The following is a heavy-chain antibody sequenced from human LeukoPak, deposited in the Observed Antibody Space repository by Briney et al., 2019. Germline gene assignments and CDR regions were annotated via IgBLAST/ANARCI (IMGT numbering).Heavy chain of an antibody. Sequence: PGGALRLSCAASGFPFSSNSMNWVRPAPGEGLEWVSSISGSSSYIHYADSVKGRFTISRDSAKNSLYLQMNSLRAEDTAVYYCARGGPHAFDIWGQGTMVTVSS. CDR3: ARGGPHAFDI. CDR1: GFPFSSNS. J-gene: IGHJ3*02. V-gene: IGHV3-21*01. CDR2: ISGSSSYI.